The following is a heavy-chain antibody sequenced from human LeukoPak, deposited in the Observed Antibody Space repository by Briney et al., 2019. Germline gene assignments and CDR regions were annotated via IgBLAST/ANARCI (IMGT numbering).Heavy chain of an antibody. CDR2: IYTSGST. CDR3: ARAAGINVMYYFDY. Sequence: PSETLSLTCTVSGGSISSYYWSWIRQPPGKGLEWIGRIYTSGSTNYNPTLKSRVTISVDTSKNQFSLKLSSVTAADAAVYYCARAAGINVMYYFDYWGQGTLVTVSS. J-gene: IGHJ4*02. CDR1: GGSISSYY. D-gene: IGHD6-13*01. V-gene: IGHV4-4*07.